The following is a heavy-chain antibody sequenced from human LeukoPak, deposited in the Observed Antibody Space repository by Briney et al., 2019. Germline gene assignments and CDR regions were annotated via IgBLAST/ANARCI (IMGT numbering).Heavy chain of an antibody. V-gene: IGHV4-4*07. CDR3: ARLSLYYYDSSGYYYFDY. Sequence: SETLSLTCTVSGGSISSYHWSWIRQPAGKGLEWIGRIYYSGSTYYNPSLKSRVTISVDTSKKQFSLKLSSVTAADTAVYYCARLSLYYYDSSGYYYFDYWGQGTLVTVSS. D-gene: IGHD3-22*01. CDR1: GGSISSYH. CDR2: IYYSGST. J-gene: IGHJ4*02.